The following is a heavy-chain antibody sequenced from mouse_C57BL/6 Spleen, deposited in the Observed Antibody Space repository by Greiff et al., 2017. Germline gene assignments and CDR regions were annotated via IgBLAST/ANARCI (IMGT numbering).Heavy chain of an antibody. CDR3: AREVYYSNYNYFDY. V-gene: IGHV1-55*01. D-gene: IGHD2-5*01. Sequence: QVQLQQSGAELVKPGASVKMSCKASGYTFTSYWITWVKQRPGQGLEWIGDIYPGSGSTNYNEKFKSKATLTVDTSSSTAYMQLSSLTSEDSAVYYCAREVYYSNYNYFDYWGQGTTLTVAS. CDR1: GYTFTSYW. J-gene: IGHJ2*01. CDR2: IYPGSGST.